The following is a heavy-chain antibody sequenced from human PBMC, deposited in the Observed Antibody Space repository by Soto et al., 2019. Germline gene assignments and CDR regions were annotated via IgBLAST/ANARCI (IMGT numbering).Heavy chain of an antibody. D-gene: IGHD2-21*01. CDR1: GFSVNNNY. V-gene: IGHV3-53*01. CDR2: IYTRGTT. CDR3: AKLWGYYFES. Sequence: SLVLSCSXSGFSVNNNYMTWVRQAPGRRPEWVAVIYTRGTTHYADFATGRFTFSRDNSKNTLYLQMDSLRPEDTAVYYCAKLWGYYFESWGPGTLVTVSS. J-gene: IGHJ4*02.